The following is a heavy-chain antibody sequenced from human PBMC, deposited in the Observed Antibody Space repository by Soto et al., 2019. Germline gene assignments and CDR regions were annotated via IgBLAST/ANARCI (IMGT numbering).Heavy chain of an antibody. V-gene: IGHV4-39*01. CDR1: GGSISSRSYY. CDR2: AYYSGST. Sequence: QLQLQESGPGLVKPSETLSLTCTVSGGSISSRSYYSGWIRQPPGKGLEWVGRAYYSGSTYYNPCRESRVTICVDTSKDPSSLKLTSVTAADTAVYYCARTLSGLRFLEWLLSYMDVWGKGTTVTVSS. CDR3: ARTLSGLRFLEWLLSYMDV. J-gene: IGHJ6*03. D-gene: IGHD3-3*01.